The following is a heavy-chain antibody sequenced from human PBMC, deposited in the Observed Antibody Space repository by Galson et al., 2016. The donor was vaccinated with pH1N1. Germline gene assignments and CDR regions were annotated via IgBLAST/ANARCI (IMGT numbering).Heavy chain of an antibody. D-gene: IGHD7-27*01. CDR3: AKSARYLWGDFDY. CDR1: GFTFDDYA. J-gene: IGHJ4*02. V-gene: IGHV3-9*01. Sequence: SLRLSCAASGFTFDDYAMHWVRQAPGKGLEWVSGISGNTGSIDYADSVKGRFTISRDNSKNSLYLQMNSLRAEDTALYYCAKSARYLWGDFDYWGQGTLVTVSS. CDR2: ISGNTGSI.